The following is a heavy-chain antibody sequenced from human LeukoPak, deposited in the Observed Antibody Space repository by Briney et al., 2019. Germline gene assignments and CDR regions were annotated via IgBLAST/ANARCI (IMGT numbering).Heavy chain of an antibody. D-gene: IGHD6-19*01. Sequence: GGSLRLSCAASGFTFSSYAMHWVRQAPGKGLEWVAVISYDGSNKYYADSVKGRFTISRDNSKNSLYLQMNSLRAEDTAVYYCARELGSGWHDAFDIWGQGTMVTVSS. CDR1: GFTFSSYA. J-gene: IGHJ3*02. CDR3: ARELGSGWHDAFDI. CDR2: ISYDGSNK. V-gene: IGHV3-30-3*01.